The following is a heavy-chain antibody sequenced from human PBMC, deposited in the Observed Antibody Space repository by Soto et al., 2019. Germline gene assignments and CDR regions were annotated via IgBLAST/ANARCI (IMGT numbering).Heavy chain of an antibody. Sequence: PSETLSLTCAVSGGSTRHSSYFWGWIRQPPGKGLEWIASVYYSGSPYYNPSLKSRVTISIDTSKTQFSLKLSSVTAADTAVYYCARGAYYYDSSGYYLWFDPWGQGTLVTVSS. CDR2: VYYSGSP. V-gene: IGHV4-39*07. CDR3: ARGAYYYDSSGYYLWFDP. CDR1: GGSTRHSSYF. J-gene: IGHJ5*02. D-gene: IGHD3-22*01.